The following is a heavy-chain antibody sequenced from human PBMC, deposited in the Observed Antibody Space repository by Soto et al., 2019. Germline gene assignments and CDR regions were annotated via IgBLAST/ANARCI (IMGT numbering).Heavy chain of an antibody. Sequence: GASVKVSCKASGYTFTTYGIRWVRQAPGQRLEWMGWINAGNGNTKYSQKFQGRVTFTRDTSASTAYMELSSLRSEDTAVYYCALVEPPMSFDYWGQGTLVTVSS. J-gene: IGHJ4*02. V-gene: IGHV1-3*01. CDR2: INAGNGNT. D-gene: IGHD1-1*01. CDR3: ALVEPPMSFDY. CDR1: GYTFTTYG.